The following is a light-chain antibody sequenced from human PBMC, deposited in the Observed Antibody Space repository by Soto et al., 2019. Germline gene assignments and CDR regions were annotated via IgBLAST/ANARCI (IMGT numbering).Light chain of an antibody. CDR1: SSNIGSNT. CDR3: AAWDDSLNGWV. J-gene: IGLJ3*02. Sequence: QSVLTHPPSASGTPGQRVTISCSGSSSNIGSNTINWYQQLPGTAPKLLIYSNNQRPSGVPDRFSGSKSGTSASLAISGLQSEDEAKYYCAAWDDSLNGWVFGGGTKVTVL. V-gene: IGLV1-44*01. CDR2: SNN.